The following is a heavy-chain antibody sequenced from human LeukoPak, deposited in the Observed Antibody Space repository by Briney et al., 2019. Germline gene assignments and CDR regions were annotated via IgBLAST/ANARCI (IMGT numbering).Heavy chain of an antibody. D-gene: IGHD6-19*01. Sequence: SETLSLTCTVSGGSISSSSYYWGWIRQPPGKGLEWIGSIYYTGSTNYNPSLKSRVTISVDTSKNQFSLNLNSVTAADTAEYYCARAPGSAYYPYYHMDVWGKGTTVTVSS. CDR1: GGSISSSSYY. J-gene: IGHJ6*03. V-gene: IGHV4-39*07. CDR2: IYYTGST. CDR3: ARAPGSAYYPYYHMDV.